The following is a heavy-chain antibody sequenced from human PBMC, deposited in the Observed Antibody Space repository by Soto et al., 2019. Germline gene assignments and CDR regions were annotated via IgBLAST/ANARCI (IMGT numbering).Heavy chain of an antibody. J-gene: IGHJ6*02. Sequence: QVQLVQSGAEVKKPGSSVKVPCKASGGTFSRYSITWVRQAPGHGLEWIGRIIPIFGIASYAQKFQGRVTITADESTSTAYMELSSLRSDDPAVYYCAREDRDRETGLVPAAIDGMDVWGQGTTVTVSS. CDR2: IIPIFGIA. CDR3: AREDRDRETGLVPAAIDGMDV. D-gene: IGHD2-2*01. CDR1: GGTFSRYS. V-gene: IGHV1-69*08.